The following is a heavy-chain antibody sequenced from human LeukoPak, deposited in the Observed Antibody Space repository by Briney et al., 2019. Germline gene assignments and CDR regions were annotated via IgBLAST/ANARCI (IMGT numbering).Heavy chain of an antibody. D-gene: IGHD3-22*01. CDR3: ARARTMKVEDYFDY. CDR2: INPNSGDT. CDR1: GYTFTDYY. J-gene: IGHJ4*02. V-gene: IGHV1-2*02. Sequence: ASVKVSCKASGYTFTDYYMHWVRQAPGQGLEWMGWINPNSGDTNYAQKFQDRVTMTRDTSIATAYMELSRLRSDDTAVYYCARARTMKVEDYFDYWGQGTLVTVSS.